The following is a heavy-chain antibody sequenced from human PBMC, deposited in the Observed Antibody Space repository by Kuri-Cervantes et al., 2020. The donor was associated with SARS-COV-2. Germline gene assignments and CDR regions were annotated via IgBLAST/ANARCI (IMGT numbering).Heavy chain of an antibody. CDR2: IKPDGSDK. Sequence: GGSLRLSCAASGFTFGFYWMSWVRQAPGKGLEWVANIKPDGSDKYYVDSVKGRFTISRDNAKNSLYLQMNSLRPEDTAVYYCAREDVVPATLRGYYYNNGMDVWGQGTTVTVSS. D-gene: IGHD2-15*01. CDR1: GFTFGFYW. J-gene: IGHJ6*02. CDR3: AREDVVPATLRGYYYNNGMDV. V-gene: IGHV3-7*04.